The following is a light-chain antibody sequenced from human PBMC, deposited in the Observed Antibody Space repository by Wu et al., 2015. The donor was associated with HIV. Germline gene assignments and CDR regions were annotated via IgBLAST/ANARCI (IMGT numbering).Light chain of an antibody. J-gene: IGKJ4*01. Sequence: DIVLTQSPGTLSLSPGERATLSCRASQSVRSSYLAWYQQKPGQAPRLLIYGASSRATGIPDRFSGSGSGTDFTLTINRLKPEDLAVYYCQQYGTSPFTFGGGTKVEIK. CDR2: GAS. V-gene: IGKV3-20*01. CDR3: QQYGTSPFT. CDR1: QSVRSSY.